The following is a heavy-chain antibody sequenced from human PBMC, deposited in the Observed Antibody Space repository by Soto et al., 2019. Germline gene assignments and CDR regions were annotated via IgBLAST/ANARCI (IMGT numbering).Heavy chain of an antibody. Sequence: QLQLQESGPGLVKPSETLSLTCTVSGGAISRSSYYWGWIRQPPGKGLEGIGNIYYSGSTYYTPSPKSRVTRTVNTPKNQFYLRLSSVTAADTAVYYCARLLRFGALIGGADPWGQVTLVTVSS. V-gene: IGHV4-39*01. D-gene: IGHD3-10*01. J-gene: IGHJ5*02. CDR3: ARLLRFGALIGGADP. CDR2: IYYSGST. CDR1: GGAISRSSYY.